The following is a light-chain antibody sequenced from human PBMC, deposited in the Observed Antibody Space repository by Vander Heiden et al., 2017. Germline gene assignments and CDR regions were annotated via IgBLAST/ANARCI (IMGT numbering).Light chain of an antibody. CDR1: QSVLYSSNNKNY. J-gene: IGKJ1*01. CDR2: GAS. Sequence: DIMVTQSPDSLAVSLGERAPINCKSSQSVLYSSNNKNYLAWYQQKPGQPPKLLIYGASTRESGVPDRFSGGGSGTHFTLTISSLQAEDVAVYYCQQYYSAPWTFGQGTKVEIK. CDR3: QQYYSAPWT. V-gene: IGKV4-1*01.